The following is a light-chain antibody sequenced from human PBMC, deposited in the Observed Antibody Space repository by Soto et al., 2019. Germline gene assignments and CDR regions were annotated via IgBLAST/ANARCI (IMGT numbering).Light chain of an antibody. J-gene: IGLJ3*02. CDR3: CSFAGSSTFWV. CDR2: DVS. Sequence: QSALTQPASVSGSPGQSITISCTGTSSDVGSYDLVSWYQQHPGKAPKLMIYDVSKRPSGVSNRFSGSKSGNTASLTISGLQAEDEADYNCCSFAGSSTFWVFGGGTKITVL. V-gene: IGLV2-23*02. CDR1: SSDVGSYDL.